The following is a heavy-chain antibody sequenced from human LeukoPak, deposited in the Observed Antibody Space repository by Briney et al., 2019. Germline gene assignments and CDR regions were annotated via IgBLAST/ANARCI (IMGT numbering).Heavy chain of an antibody. J-gene: IGHJ4*02. D-gene: IGHD4-11*01. V-gene: IGHV1-18*01. CDR1: GYTFTSYG. CDR3: ASSSPGSNYVFDSFDY. CDR2: ISAYNGNT. Sequence: ASVKVSCKASGYTFTSYGISWVRQAPGQGLEWMGWISAYNGNTNYAQKLQGRVTMTTDTSTSTAYMELRSLRSDDAAVYYCASSSPGSNYVFDSFDYWGQGTLVTVSS.